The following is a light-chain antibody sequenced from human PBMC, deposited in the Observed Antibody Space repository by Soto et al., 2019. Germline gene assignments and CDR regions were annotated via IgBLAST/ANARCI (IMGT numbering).Light chain of an antibody. CDR1: SSDVGSYNL. CDR3: CSYAGIYTWV. J-gene: IGLJ3*02. CDR2: EVS. Sequence: QSALTQPASVSGSPGQSITISCTGTSSDVGSYNLVSWYQHHPGKAPKVMIYEVSKRPSGVSNRFSGSKSGNTASLTISGLQAEDVADYYCCSYAGIYTWVFGGGTKLTVL. V-gene: IGLV2-23*02.